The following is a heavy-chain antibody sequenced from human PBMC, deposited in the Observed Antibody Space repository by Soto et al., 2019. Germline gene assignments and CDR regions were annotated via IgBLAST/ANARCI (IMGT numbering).Heavy chain of an antibody. Sequence: QVQLVQSGAEVKKPGASVKVSCKASGYTFTSYGINWVRQAPGQGLEWMGWISAYNGNTNYAQKLQGXXTXTRXTSTSTAYMELRSLRSDDTAVYYCARDSGSFGFDYWGQGTLVTVSS. D-gene: IGHD1-26*01. CDR3: ARDSGSFGFDY. V-gene: IGHV1-18*01. CDR2: ISAYNGNT. CDR1: GYTFTSYG. J-gene: IGHJ4*02.